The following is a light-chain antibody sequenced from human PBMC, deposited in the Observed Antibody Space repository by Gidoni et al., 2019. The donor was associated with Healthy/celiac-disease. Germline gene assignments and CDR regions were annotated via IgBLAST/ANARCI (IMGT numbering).Light chain of an antibody. Sequence: DIQMTQSPSSLSASVGDRVTITCRASQSISSYLNWYQQKPGKAPTLLIYAASSLQSGVPSRFSGSGSGTDFTISIRSLQHEDFETYYCHQSYSTPWTFGQGTKVEIK. CDR1: QSISSY. CDR3: HQSYSTPWT. CDR2: AAS. J-gene: IGKJ1*01. V-gene: IGKV1-39*01.